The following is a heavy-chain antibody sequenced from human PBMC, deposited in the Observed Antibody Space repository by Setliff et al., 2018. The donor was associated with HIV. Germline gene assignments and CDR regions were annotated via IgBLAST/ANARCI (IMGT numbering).Heavy chain of an antibody. V-gene: IGHV3-74*01. CDR3: ARDPRGSSGYGDY. J-gene: IGHJ4*02. Sequence: GGSLRLSCAASGFTFSSYWMHWVRQAPGKGLVWVSRIKSDGSYTSYADSVKGRFIISRDNSKNTLYLQMNSLRAEDTAVYYCARDPRGSSGYGDYWGQGTLVTVSS. D-gene: IGHD5-12*01. CDR1: GFTFSSYW. CDR2: IKSDGSYT.